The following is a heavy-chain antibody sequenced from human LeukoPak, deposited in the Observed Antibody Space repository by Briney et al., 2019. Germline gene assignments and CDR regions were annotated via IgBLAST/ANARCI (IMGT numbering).Heavy chain of an antibody. CDR2: ISSSSSTI. Sequence: GGSLRLSCAASGFTFSSYRMNWVRQAPGKGLEWVSYISSSSSTIYYADSVKGRFTISRDNAKNSLYLQMNSLRAEDTAVYYCARATFGYSSSWYFDYWGQGTLVTVSS. J-gene: IGHJ4*02. D-gene: IGHD6-13*01. CDR3: ARATFGYSSSWYFDY. V-gene: IGHV3-48*04. CDR1: GFTFSSYR.